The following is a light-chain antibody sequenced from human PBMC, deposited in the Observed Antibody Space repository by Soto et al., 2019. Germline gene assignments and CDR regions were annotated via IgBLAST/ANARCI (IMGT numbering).Light chain of an antibody. CDR2: GSS. CDR3: QQYGNSWT. CDR1: QSVSSSY. Sequence: EIVLTQSPGTLSLSPGERATLSCRASQSVSSSYLAWYQQKPGQAPRLLIYGSSSRATGIPDRFSGSGSGTAFTLTISRLEPEDFAVYYCQQYGNSWTFGQGTKVEIK. J-gene: IGKJ1*01. V-gene: IGKV3-20*01.